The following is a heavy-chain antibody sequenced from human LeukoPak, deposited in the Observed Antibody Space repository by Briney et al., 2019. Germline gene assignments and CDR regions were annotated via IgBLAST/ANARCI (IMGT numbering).Heavy chain of an antibody. D-gene: IGHD6-13*01. CDR2: INPNSGGT. V-gene: IGHV1-2*02. J-gene: IGHJ5*02. CDR1: GYTFTGYY. Sequence: ASVKVSCKASGYTFTGYYMHWVRQAPGQGLEWMGWINPNSGGTNYAQKFQGRVTMTRDTSISTAYMELSRLRSDDTAVYYCARDRGRKQLAPIGWFDPWGQGTLVTVSS. CDR3: ARDRGRKQLAPIGWFDP.